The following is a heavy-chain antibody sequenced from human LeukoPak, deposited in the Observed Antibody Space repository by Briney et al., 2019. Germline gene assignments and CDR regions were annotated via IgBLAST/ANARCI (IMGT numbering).Heavy chain of an antibody. CDR2: INPSGGST. CDR1: GYTFTSYY. V-gene: IGHV1-46*01. D-gene: IGHD2-15*01. CDR3: ATLGYCSGGSCPHFDY. J-gene: IGHJ4*02. Sequence: ASVKVSCTASGYTFTSYYMHWVRPAPGQGLEWMGIINPSGGSTSYAQKFQGRVTMTRDTSTSTVYMELSSLRSEDTAVYYCATLGYCSGGSCPHFDYWGQGTLVTVSS.